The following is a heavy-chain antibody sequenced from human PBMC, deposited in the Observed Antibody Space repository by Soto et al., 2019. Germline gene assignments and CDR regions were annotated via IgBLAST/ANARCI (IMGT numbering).Heavy chain of an antibody. CDR3: ARAHCSGGSCYSVQHWFDP. D-gene: IGHD2-15*01. V-gene: IGHV4-4*02. CDR1: GGSISSSNW. J-gene: IGHJ5*02. CDR2: MYHSGST. Sequence: QVQLQESGPGLVKPSGTLSLTCAVSGGSISSSNWWSWVRQPPGKGLEWIGEMYHSGSTNHNPSLKSRVTISVAESKNQFSLKLSSVTAAATAVYYCARAHCSGGSCYSVQHWFDPWGQGTLVTVSS.